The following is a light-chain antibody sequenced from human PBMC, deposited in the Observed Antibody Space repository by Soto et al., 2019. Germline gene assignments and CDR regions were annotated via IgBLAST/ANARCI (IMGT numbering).Light chain of an antibody. Sequence: QSALTQPPSASGSPGQSITISCTGTSSDVGGYNLVSWYQQHPGKAPKLMVYEVSKRPSGVPDRFSGSKSGSSASLTVSGLQAEAEADYYCSSFTGSIAAFGTGTKITVL. CDR1: SSDVGGYNL. J-gene: IGLJ1*01. CDR2: EVS. CDR3: SSFTGSIAA. V-gene: IGLV2-8*01.